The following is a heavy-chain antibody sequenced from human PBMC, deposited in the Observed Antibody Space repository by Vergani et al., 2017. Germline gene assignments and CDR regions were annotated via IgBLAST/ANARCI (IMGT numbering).Heavy chain of an antibody. J-gene: IGHJ6*03. CDR2: INHSGST. CDR1: GGSFSGYY. V-gene: IGHV4-34*01. D-gene: IGHD2-2*02. CDR3: ARGGYCSSTSCYNLAARPNQGGYYYYMDV. Sequence: QVQLQQWGAGLLKPSETLSLTCAVYGGSFSGYYWSWIRHPPRKGLEWFGEINHSGSTNYNPSLKSRVTISVDTSKNQFSLKLSSVTAAETAVYYCARGGYCSSTSCYNLAARPNQGGYYYYMDVWGKGTTVTVSS.